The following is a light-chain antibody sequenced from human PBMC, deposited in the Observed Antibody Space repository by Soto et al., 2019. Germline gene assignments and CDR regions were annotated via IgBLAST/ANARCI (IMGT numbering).Light chain of an antibody. CDR3: SSYTSSTTYV. CDR1: TSDVGAYNY. V-gene: IGLV2-14*01. Sequence: QSALTQPASVSGSPGQSIAISCTGTTSDVGAYNYVSWYQQHPGKAPKLMIYQVSNRPSGVSNRFSGSKSGNTASLTISGLQADDADDYYCSSYTSSTTYVFGTGTKLTVL. J-gene: IGLJ1*01. CDR2: QVS.